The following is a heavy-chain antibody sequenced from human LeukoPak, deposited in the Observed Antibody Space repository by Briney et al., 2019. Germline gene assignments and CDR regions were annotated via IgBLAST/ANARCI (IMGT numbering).Heavy chain of an antibody. V-gene: IGHV4-59*01. CDR2: IYYSGST. CDR3: ASGWYDYFDY. CDR1: GGSISSYY. Sequence: SETLSLTCTVSGGSISSYYWSWIRQPPGKGLEWIGYIYYSGSTNYNPSLKSRVTISVDTSKNQFSLKLSSVTAADTAVDYCASGWYDYFDYWGQGTLVTVSS. J-gene: IGHJ4*02. D-gene: IGHD6-19*01.